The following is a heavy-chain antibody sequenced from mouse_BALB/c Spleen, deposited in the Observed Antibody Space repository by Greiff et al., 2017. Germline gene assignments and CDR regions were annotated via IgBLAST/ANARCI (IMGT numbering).Heavy chain of an antibody. Sequence: QVQLQQSGAELARPGASVKLSCKASGYTFTSYWMQWVKQRPGQGLEWIGAIYPGDGDTRYTQKFKGKATLTADKSSSTAYMQLSSLASEDSAVYYCARWDTTVVFDYWGQGTTLTVSS. CDR3: ARWDTTVVFDY. CDR1: GYTFTSYW. D-gene: IGHD1-1*01. V-gene: IGHV1-87*01. J-gene: IGHJ2*01. CDR2: IYPGDGDT.